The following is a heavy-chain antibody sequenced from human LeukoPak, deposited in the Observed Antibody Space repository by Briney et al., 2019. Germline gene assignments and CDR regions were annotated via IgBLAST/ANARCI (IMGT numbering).Heavy chain of an antibody. Sequence: GGSLRLSCAASGFPFSNYAMTWVRQAPGKGLERVSAISGSGGSTYYADSVKGRFTISRDNSKNTLYLQMNSLRAEDTAVYYCAKDSTFYDSSGYHLPAFDYWGQGTLVTVSS. CDR2: ISGSGGST. V-gene: IGHV3-23*01. CDR3: AKDSTFYDSSGYHLPAFDY. CDR1: GFPFSNYA. J-gene: IGHJ4*02. D-gene: IGHD3-22*01.